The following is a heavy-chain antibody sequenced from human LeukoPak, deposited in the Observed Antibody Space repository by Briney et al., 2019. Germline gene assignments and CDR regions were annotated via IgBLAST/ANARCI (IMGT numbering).Heavy chain of an antibody. CDR2: ISSGSTYI. CDR3: ARERSPLALAGYDAFDI. Sequence: PGGSLRLSCAASGFNFSSYTMNWVRQAPGKGLEWVSSISSGSTYIYSADSLKGRLTISRDNAKNSLYLQMNSLRAEDTAVYYCARERSPLALAGYDAFDIWGQGTVVTVSS. V-gene: IGHV3-21*01. D-gene: IGHD6-19*01. CDR1: GFNFSSYT. J-gene: IGHJ3*02.